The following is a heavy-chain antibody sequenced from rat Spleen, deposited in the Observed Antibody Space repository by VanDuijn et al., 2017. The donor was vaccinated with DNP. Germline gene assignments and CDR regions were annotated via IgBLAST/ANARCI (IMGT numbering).Heavy chain of an antibody. V-gene: IGHV5-20*01. J-gene: IGHJ2*01. D-gene: IGHD4-3*01. CDR3: VRWNSGHFDY. CDR2: ISYDGGST. CDR1: GFTFSDYY. Sequence: EVQLVESGGGLVQPGRSLKLSCVASGFTFSDYYMAWVRQAPTKGLEWVASISYDGGSTYYRDSVKGRFTISRDNAKSSLYLQMNSLRSEDMATYYCVRWNSGHFDYWGQGVMVTVSS.